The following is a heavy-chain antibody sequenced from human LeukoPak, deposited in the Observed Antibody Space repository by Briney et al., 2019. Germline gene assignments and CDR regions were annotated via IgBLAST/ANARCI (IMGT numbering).Heavy chain of an antibody. CDR1: GGTFSSYA. Sequence: ASVKVSCKASGGTFSSYAISWVRQAPGQGLEWMGGIIPIFGTANYAQKFQGRVTNTADESTSTAYMELSSLRSEDTAVYYCARGSGSYYNENYWGQGTLVTVSS. CDR2: IIPIFGTA. CDR3: ARGSGSYYNENY. D-gene: IGHD3-10*01. V-gene: IGHV1-69*13. J-gene: IGHJ4*02.